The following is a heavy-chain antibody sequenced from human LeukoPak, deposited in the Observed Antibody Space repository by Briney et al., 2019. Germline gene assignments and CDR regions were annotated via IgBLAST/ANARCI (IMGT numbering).Heavy chain of an antibody. CDR1: GGSFSGYY. J-gene: IGHJ6*02. Sequence: PSETLSLTCAVYGGSFSGYYWSWIRQPPGKGLEWIGEINHSGSTNYNPSLKSRVTISVDTSKNQFSLKLSSVTAADTAVYYCARGPSVFGVVINRKYYYGMDVWGQGTTVTVSS. CDR2: INHSGST. CDR3: ARGPSVFGVVINRKYYYGMDV. D-gene: IGHD3-3*01. V-gene: IGHV4-34*01.